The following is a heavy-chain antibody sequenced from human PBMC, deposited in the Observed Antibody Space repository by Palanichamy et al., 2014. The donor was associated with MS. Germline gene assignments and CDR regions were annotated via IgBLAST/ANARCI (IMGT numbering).Heavy chain of an antibody. CDR1: GFNFGDYG. D-gene: IGHD3-3*01. CDR2: IRGKDYGGTT. CDR3: KTVEWSFIFDY. Sequence: EVQLVESGGGLARPGRSLRLSCIASGFNFGDYGMSWFRQAPGKGLEWVAFIRGKDYGGTTDYAASVKGRFTISRDDSKSIAYLQMNSLKTEDTGVYYCKTVEWSFIFDYWGQGIQVTVSS. V-gene: IGHV3-49*03. J-gene: IGHJ4*02.